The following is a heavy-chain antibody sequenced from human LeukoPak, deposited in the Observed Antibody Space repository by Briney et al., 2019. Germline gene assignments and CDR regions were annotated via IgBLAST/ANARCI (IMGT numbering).Heavy chain of an antibody. Sequence: PGGSLRLSCAASGFTVSSNYMSWVRQAPGKGLEWVSVIYSGGSTYYADSVKGRFTISRDNSKNTLYLQMNSLRVEDTAVYYCARDHAAGYYDSSDAFDIWGQGTMVTVSS. D-gene: IGHD3-22*01. CDR3: ARDHAAGYYDSSDAFDI. CDR2: IYSGGST. V-gene: IGHV3-66*01. CDR1: GFTVSSNY. J-gene: IGHJ3*02.